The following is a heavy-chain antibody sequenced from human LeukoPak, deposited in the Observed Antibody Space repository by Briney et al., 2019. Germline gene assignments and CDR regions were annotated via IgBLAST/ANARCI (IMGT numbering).Heavy chain of an antibody. V-gene: IGHV1-69*01. Sequence: SVKVSCKASGGTFSSYAISWVRQAPGQGLEWMGGIIPIFGTANYTQKFQGRVTITADESTSTAYMELSSLRSEDTAVYYCARSPYYYDSSGYPLFDYWGQGTLVTVSS. CDR1: GGTFSSYA. CDR3: ARSPYYYDSSGYPLFDY. D-gene: IGHD3-22*01. CDR2: IIPIFGTA. J-gene: IGHJ4*02.